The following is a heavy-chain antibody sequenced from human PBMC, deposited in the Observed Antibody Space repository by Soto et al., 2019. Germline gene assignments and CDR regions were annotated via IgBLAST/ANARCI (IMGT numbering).Heavy chain of an antibody. CDR2: TSGSGVTT. CDR3: ARGGVY. CDR1: GFTFSSHE. V-gene: IGHV3-48*03. J-gene: IGHJ4*02. D-gene: IGHD2-8*01. Sequence: GGSLRLSCAASGFTFSSHERNWVRQAPGKGLEWISYTSGSGVTTYYADSVRGRLIVSRDNAQESLFLQMNSLRVEDTAIYYCARGGVYWGQGTLVTVSS.